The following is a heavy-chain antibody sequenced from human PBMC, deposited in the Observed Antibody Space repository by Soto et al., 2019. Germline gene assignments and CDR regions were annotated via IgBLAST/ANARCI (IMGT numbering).Heavy chain of an antibody. J-gene: IGHJ5*02. CDR1: GGTFSSYA. Sequence: GASVKVSCKASGGTFSSYAISWVRQAPAQGLEWMGGIIPIFGTANYAQKFQGRVTITADESTSTAYMELSSLRSEDTAVYYCARDGGYYDSSGYPYNWFDPWGQGTLVTVSS. V-gene: IGHV1-69*13. CDR2: IIPIFGTA. D-gene: IGHD3-22*01. CDR3: ARDGGYYDSSGYPYNWFDP.